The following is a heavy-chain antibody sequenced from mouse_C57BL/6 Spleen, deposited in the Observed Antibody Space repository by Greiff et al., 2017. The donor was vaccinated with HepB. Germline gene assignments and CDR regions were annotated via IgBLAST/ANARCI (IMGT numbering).Heavy chain of an antibody. CDR1: GYTFTGYW. D-gene: IGHD2-2*01. CDR2: INPSNGGT. Sequence: VQLQQSGTELVKPGASVKLSCKASGYTFTGYWMHWVKQRPGQGLEWIGNINPSNGGTNYNEKFKSKATLTVDKSSSTAYMQLSSLTSEDSAVSYYAREGLRGGFAYWGQGTLVTVSA. CDR3: AREGLRGGFAY. V-gene: IGHV1-53*01. J-gene: IGHJ3*01.